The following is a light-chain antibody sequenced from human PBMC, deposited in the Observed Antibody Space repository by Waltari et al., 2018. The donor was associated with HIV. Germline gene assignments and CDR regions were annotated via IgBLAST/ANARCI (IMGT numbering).Light chain of an antibody. V-gene: IGLV2-23*01. CDR2: EGS. CDR1: SSDVGSYTL. Sequence: QSALTQPASVSGSPGQSITISCTGTSSDVGSYTLVSWYQQHPGKAPKLMIYEGSKRPSGVSNRFSGSESGNTASLTISGLQAEDEADYYCCSYAGSSTSVFGTGTKVTVL. J-gene: IGLJ1*01. CDR3: CSYAGSSTSV.